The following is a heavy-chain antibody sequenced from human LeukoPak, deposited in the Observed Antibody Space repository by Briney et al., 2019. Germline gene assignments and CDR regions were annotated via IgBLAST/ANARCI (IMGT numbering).Heavy chain of an antibody. CDR2: INPDSGGT. Sequence: ASVKVSCKASGYTFTRYYVDWVRQAPGQGLEWMGGINPDSGGTNSAQKFQGRVTTTRDTPISPAYMELSSLRSDDTAVYYCARDHCTSINCYEYKYYGMDVWGQGTTVTVSS. D-gene: IGHD2-2*01. J-gene: IGHJ6*02. CDR3: ARDHCTSINCYEYKYYGMDV. V-gene: IGHV1-2*02. CDR1: GYTFTRYY.